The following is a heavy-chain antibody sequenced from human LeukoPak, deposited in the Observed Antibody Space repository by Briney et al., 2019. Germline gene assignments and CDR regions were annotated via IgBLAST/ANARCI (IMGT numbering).Heavy chain of an antibody. Sequence: GGSLRLSCAASGFTFSSYSMNWVRQAPGEGLEWVSSISSSSSYIYYADSVKGRFTISRDNAKNSLYLQMNSLRAEDTAVYYCARQRTELLWFGEPLRAFDIWGQGTMVTVSS. CDR2: ISSSSSYI. CDR3: ARQRTELLWFGEPLRAFDI. J-gene: IGHJ3*02. V-gene: IGHV3-21*01. D-gene: IGHD3-10*01. CDR1: GFTFSSYS.